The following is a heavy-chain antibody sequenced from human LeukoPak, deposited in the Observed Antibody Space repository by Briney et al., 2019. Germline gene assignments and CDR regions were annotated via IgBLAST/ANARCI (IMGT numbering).Heavy chain of an antibody. V-gene: IGHV1-8*01. CDR1: GYTFISYD. CDR2: MNPNSGNT. D-gene: IGHD3-9*01. Sequence: ASVNVSCKASGYTFISYDINWVRQAPGQGLEWMGWMNPNSGNTGYVRKFQGRVTLTRDTSLSTAYMELSSLRSEDMALYYCASSLDYDILTGYYTGPDYWGQGTLVTVSS. J-gene: IGHJ4*02. CDR3: ASSLDYDILTGYYTGPDY.